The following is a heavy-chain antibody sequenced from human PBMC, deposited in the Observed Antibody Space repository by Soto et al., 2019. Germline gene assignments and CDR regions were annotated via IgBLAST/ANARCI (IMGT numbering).Heavy chain of an antibody. J-gene: IGHJ4*02. CDR1: GYTFTRNA. V-gene: IGHV1-18*01. Sequence: QVQLVQSGAEVKKPGASVKVSCKPSGYTFTRNAISWVRQAPGQGLEWMGWINAYNGNTHYAQKLQGRVTMTTDTSTSTAYMELRSLRSDDTAVYYCARDVAYGLIDYWGQGTMVTVSS. D-gene: IGHD4-17*01. CDR2: INAYNGNT. CDR3: ARDVAYGLIDY.